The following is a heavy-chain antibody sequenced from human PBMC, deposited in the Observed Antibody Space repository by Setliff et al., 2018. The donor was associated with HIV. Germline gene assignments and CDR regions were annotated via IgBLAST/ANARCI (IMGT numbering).Heavy chain of an antibody. CDR1: GGPITSNTYF. J-gene: IGHJ5*02. Sequence: SETLSLTCSVSGGPITSNTYFWDWTRQAPGKGLEWIGSIYHSGNTYYNPSLKSRVSISVDTSKSQFSLKLSSLTAADTAVYYCARGRTQWPNYNYFDPWGLGTLVTVSS. D-gene: IGHD6-19*01. CDR3: ARGRTQWPNYNYFDP. CDR2: IYHSGNT. V-gene: IGHV4-39*01.